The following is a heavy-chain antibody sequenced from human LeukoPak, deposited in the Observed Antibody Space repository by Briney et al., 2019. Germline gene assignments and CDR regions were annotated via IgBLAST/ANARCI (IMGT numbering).Heavy chain of an antibody. CDR2: ISSSSSYI. Sequence: GGSLRHSCAASGFTFSSYSMNWVRQAPGKGLEWVSSISSSSSYIYYADSVKGRFTISRDNAKNSLYLQMNSLRAEDTAVYYCARSYGSGSYYDYWGQGTLVTVSS. CDR3: ARSYGSGSYYDY. CDR1: GFTFSSYS. V-gene: IGHV3-21*01. J-gene: IGHJ4*02. D-gene: IGHD3-10*01.